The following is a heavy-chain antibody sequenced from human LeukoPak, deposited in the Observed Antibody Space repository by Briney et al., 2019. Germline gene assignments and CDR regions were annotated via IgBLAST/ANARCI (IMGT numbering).Heavy chain of an antibody. CDR2: IWYDGSNK. J-gene: IGHJ6*02. CDR1: GFTFSSYG. D-gene: IGHD2-2*01. Sequence: TGGSLRLSCAASGFTFSSYGMHWVRQAPGKGLEWVAVIWYDGSNKYYADSVKGRFTISRDNSKNTLYLQMNSLRAEDTAVYYCAREGPPPDIVVVPAAFGMDVWGQGTTVTVSS. CDR3: AREGPPPDIVVVPAAFGMDV. V-gene: IGHV3-33*01.